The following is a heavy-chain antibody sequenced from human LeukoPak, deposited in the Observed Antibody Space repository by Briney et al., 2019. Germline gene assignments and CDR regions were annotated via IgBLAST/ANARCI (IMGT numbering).Heavy chain of an antibody. J-gene: IGHJ4*02. D-gene: IGHD3-10*01. CDR2: ISGSGSNT. CDR1: GFSFSSYA. Sequence: GSLRLSCAASGFSFSSYAMSWVRQAPGKGLEWVSSISGSGSNTYYAASVKGRFTISRDSSKNMLFVQMNTLRAEDTAVYFCAKDARGNSESYYDSWGQGILVTVSS. CDR3: AKDARGNSESYYDS. V-gene: IGHV3-23*01.